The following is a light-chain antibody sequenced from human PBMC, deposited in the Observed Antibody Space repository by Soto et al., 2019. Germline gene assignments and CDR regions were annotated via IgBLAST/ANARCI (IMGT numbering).Light chain of an antibody. V-gene: IGKV1D-12*01. CDR1: QDIGSW. J-gene: IGKJ5*01. CDR3: NQAKSFPVS. CDR2: AAS. Sequence: DSQMTQSPSAVSAPVGDSVTITCRARQDIGSWFAWYQQKPGKVPKLLIYAASILQSGVTSSVSGSGSGTDFTLTINNLQPEDFATYSFNQAKSFPVSFGQGTRLETK.